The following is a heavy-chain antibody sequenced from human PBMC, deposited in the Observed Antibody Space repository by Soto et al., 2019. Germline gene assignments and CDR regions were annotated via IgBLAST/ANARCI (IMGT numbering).Heavy chain of an antibody. CDR3: ARRGYSSSWYYYYYYGMDV. D-gene: IGHD6-13*01. Sequence: QVQLVLSGAEVRKPGASVKVSCKASGYTFTSYDINWVRQATGQGLEWMGWMNPNSGNTGYAQKFQGRVTMTRNTSISTAYMELSSLRSEDTAVYYCARRGYSSSWYYYYYYGMDVWGQGTMVTVSS. V-gene: IGHV1-8*01. CDR1: GYTFTSYD. J-gene: IGHJ6*02. CDR2: MNPNSGNT.